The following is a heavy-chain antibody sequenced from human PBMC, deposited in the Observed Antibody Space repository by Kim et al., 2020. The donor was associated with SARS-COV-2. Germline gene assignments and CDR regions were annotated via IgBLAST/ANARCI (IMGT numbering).Heavy chain of an antibody. CDR3: ARTVTKRITMVRGASTGRAADY. Sequence: SETLSLTCAVYGGSFSGYYWSWIRQPPGKGLEWIGEINHSGSTNYNPSLKSRVTISVDTSKNQFSLKLSSVTAADTAVYYCARTVTKRITMVRGASTGRAADYWGQGTLVTVSS. V-gene: IGHV4-34*01. CDR2: INHSGST. D-gene: IGHD3-10*01. J-gene: IGHJ4*02. CDR1: GGSFSGYY.